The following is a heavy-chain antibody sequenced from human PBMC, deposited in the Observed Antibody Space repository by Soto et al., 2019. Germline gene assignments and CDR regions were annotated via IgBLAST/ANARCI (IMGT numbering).Heavy chain of an antibody. D-gene: IGHD3-22*01. CDR1: RYTFASRS. V-gene: IGHV1-18*01. Sequence: TSVKLSSKASRYTFASRSSSWARHAPGQGLEWMGWINAYNGNTNYAQKLQGRVTMTTDTSTSTAYMELRSLRSDDTAVYYCARAKTITMIVVVKGSAFDIWGQGTMVTVSS. CDR3: ARAKTITMIVVVKGSAFDI. CDR2: INAYNGNT. J-gene: IGHJ3*02.